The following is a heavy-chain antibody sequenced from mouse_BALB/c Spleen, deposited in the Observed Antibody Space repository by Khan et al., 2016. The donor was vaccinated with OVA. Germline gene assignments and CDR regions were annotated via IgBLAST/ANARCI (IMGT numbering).Heavy chain of an antibody. CDR3: TRRAYYYDSEGFAY. CDR1: GFTFSTYG. J-gene: IGHJ3*01. D-gene: IGHD1-1*01. CDR2: VSTGGGYT. V-gene: IGHV5-6*02. Sequence: DVMLVESGGDLVKPGGSLKLSCAASGFTFSTYGMSWVRQTPDKRLEWVATVSTGGGYTYYPDSVKGRFTISSNNAKNTLYLHMSGLKSEDTAMFYCTRRAYYYDSEGFAYWGQGTLVTVSA.